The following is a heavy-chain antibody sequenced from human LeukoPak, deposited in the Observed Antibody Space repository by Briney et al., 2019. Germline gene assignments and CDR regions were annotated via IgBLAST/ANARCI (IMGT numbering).Heavy chain of an antibody. CDR3: ARGRRPFDY. V-gene: IGHV3-11*01. CDR2: SSSSGSYI. D-gene: IGHD6-25*01. CDR1: RFTFSDYY. J-gene: IGHJ4*02. Sequence: GGSLRLSCAASRFTFSDYYMSSIRPAPGKGLECVCCSSSSGSYIDYADSVKGRFTISRDNAKNSLNLQMNSLRAEYTAVYYCARGRRPFDYWGQGTLVTVSS.